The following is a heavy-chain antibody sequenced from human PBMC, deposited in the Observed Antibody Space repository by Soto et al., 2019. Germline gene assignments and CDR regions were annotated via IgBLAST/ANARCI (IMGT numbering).Heavy chain of an antibody. J-gene: IGHJ3*02. CDR3: ARYCTNGVSVRDAFDI. V-gene: IGHV4-30-2*01. CDR2: IYHSGST. CDR1: GGSISSGGYS. D-gene: IGHD2-8*01. Sequence: QLQLQESGSGLVKPSQTLSLTCAVSGGSISSGGYSWSWIRQPPGKGLEWIGYIYHSGSTYYNPSLNSRVTLSVDMAKNQFSLELSSVTAADTAVYYCARYCTNGVSVRDAFDIWGQGTMVTVSS.